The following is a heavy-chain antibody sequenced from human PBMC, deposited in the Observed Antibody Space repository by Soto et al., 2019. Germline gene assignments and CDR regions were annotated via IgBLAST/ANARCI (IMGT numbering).Heavy chain of an antibody. Sequence: GCLDSANYSCAVFRLKKGKELEWMGSIYYSGSTYYNPSLKSRVTISVDTSKNQFSLKLSSVTAADTAVYYCARRRVGELLKNFYGMDVWGPGTTVTVSS. D-gene: IGHD3-10*01. J-gene: IGHJ6*02. CDR3: ARRRVGELLKNFYGMDV. V-gene: IGHV4-39*01. CDR2: IYYSGST. CDR1: GCLDSANYS.